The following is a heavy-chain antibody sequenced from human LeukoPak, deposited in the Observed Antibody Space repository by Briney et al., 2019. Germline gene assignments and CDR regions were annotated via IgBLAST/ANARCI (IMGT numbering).Heavy chain of an antibody. V-gene: IGHV3-23*01. CDR2: ISGSGGST. Sequence: GGSLRLSCAASGFTFSSYAMSWVRQAPGKGLEWVSAISGSGGSTYYADSVKGRFTISRDNSKNTLYLQMNSLRAEDTAVYYCAKVSGYSYGLNYFDYWGQGTLVTVSS. CDR3: AKVSGYSYGLNYFDY. D-gene: IGHD5-18*01. J-gene: IGHJ4*02. CDR1: GFTFSSYA.